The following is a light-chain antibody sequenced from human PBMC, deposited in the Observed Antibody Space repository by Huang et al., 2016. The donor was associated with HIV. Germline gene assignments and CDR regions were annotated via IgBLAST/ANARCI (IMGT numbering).Light chain of an antibody. J-gene: IGKJ2*01. CDR1: ESILRN. CDR2: GAS. V-gene: IGKV3-15*01. Sequence: VMTQSPATLSVSPGERATLSCRASESILRNLAWYQQRPGQPPRLLIYGASVRLPGIPDRCRGSGSGTEFSLTISSLQSEDFAVYYCQQYNKWPPYTYGQGTKLEIK. CDR3: QQYNKWPPYT.